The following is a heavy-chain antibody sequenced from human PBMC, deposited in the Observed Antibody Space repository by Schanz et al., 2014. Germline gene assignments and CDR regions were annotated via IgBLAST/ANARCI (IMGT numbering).Heavy chain of an antibody. J-gene: IGHJ4*02. CDR3: AKYRGYYRVSGSYRELEY. CDR1: GFTFSDAW. CDR2: FDAHDGRA. D-gene: IGHD3-10*01. Sequence: EVQLVESGGGLVKPGGFLRLSCAASGFTFSDAWMSWVRQAPGKGLEWVSGFDAHDGRAYYADSAKGRFTISRDNSKSTLYVEMNSLRVEDTAVYYCAKYRGYYRVSGSYRELEYWGQGTLVTVSS. V-gene: IGHV3-23*04.